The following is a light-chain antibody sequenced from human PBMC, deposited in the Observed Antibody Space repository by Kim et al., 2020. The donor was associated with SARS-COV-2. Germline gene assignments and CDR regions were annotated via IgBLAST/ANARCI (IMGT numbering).Light chain of an antibody. CDR1: QSISSW. V-gene: IGKV1-5*03. CDR3: QQYNSYPFT. J-gene: IGKJ3*01. Sequence: ASVGDRVTITCLASQSISSWLAWYQQKPGKAPKLLIYKASSLESGVPSRFSGSGSGTEFTLTISSLQPDDFATYYCQQYNSYPFTFGPGTKVDIK. CDR2: KAS.